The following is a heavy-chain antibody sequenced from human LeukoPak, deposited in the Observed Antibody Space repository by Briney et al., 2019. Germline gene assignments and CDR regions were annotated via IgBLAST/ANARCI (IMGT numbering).Heavy chain of an antibody. CDR2: IYYSGST. CDR3: ARVVYTAMVRRLTPYFDY. V-gene: IGHV4-59*01. J-gene: IGHJ4*02. CDR1: GGSISSYY. D-gene: IGHD5-18*01. Sequence: SETLSLTCTVSGGSISSYYWSWIWQPPGKGLEWIGYIYYSGSTNYNPSLKSRVTISVDTSKNQFSLKLSSVTAADTAVYYCARVVYTAMVRRLTPYFDYWGQGTLVTVSS.